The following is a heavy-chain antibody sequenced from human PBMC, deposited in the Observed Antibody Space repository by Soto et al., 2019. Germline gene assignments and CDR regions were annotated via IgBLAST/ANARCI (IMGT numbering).Heavy chain of an antibody. CDR3: ASSSSYGGNFDY. D-gene: IGHD4-17*01. J-gene: IGHJ4*02. Sequence: SETLSLTCTVSGGSISSGGYYWSWIRQHPGKGLEWIGYIYYSGSTYYNPSLKSRVTISVDTSKNQFSLKLSSVTAADTAVYYCASSSSYGGNFDYWGQGTLVTVSS. V-gene: IGHV4-31*03. CDR2: IYYSGST. CDR1: GGSISSGGYY.